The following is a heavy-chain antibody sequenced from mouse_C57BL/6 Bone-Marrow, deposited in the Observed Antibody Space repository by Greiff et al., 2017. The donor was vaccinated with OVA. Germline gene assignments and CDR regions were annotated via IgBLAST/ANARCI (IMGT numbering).Heavy chain of an antibody. CDR3: ALGRSDY. V-gene: IGHV1-81*01. D-gene: IGHD4-1*01. Sequence: QVQLKQSGAELARPGASVKLSCKASGYTFTSYGISWVKQRTGQGLEWIGEIYPRSGNTYYNEKFKGKATLTADKSSSTAYMELRSLTSEDSAVYFCALGRSDYWGQGTTLTVSS. CDR2: IYPRSGNT. CDR1: GYTFTSYG. J-gene: IGHJ2*01.